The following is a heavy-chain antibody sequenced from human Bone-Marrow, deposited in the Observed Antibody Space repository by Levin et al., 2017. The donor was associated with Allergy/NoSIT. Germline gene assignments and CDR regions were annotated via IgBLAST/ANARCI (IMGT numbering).Heavy chain of an antibody. CDR2: IIPIFGTA. D-gene: IGHD3-10*01. CDR1: GGTFSSYA. Sequence: SVKVSCKASGGTFSSYAISWVRQAPGQGLEWMGGIIPIFGTANYAQKFQGRVTITADESTSTAYMELSSLRSEDTAVYYCARAPSITMVQGVGWFDPWGQGTLVTVSS. J-gene: IGHJ5*02. CDR3: ARAPSITMVQGVGWFDP. V-gene: IGHV1-69*13.